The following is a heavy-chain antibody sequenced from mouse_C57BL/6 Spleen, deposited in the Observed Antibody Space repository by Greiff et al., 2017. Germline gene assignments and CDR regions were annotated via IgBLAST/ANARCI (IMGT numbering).Heavy chain of an antibody. V-gene: IGHV1-82*01. D-gene: IGHD2-14*01. J-gene: IGHJ4*01. CDR2: IYPGDGDT. CDR3: ARRGYDDAMDY. CDR1: GYAFSSSW. Sequence: QVKLQQSGPELVKPGASVKISCKASGYAFSSSWMNWVKQRPGKGLEWIGRIYPGDGDTNYNGKFKGKATLTADKSSSTAYMQLSSLTSEDSAVYFCARRGYDDAMDYWGQGASVTVAS.